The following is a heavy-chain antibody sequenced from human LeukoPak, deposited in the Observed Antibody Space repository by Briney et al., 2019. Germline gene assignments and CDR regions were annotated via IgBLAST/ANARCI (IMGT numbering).Heavy chain of an antibody. CDR2: ITYDGSNK. CDR3: ARDGYFGSDSVTGAGALGDYYMDV. J-gene: IGHJ6*03. V-gene: IGHV3-30*04. D-gene: IGHD3-9*01. CDR1: GFTLSNYA. Sequence: GGSLRLSCAASGFTLSNYAMHWVRQAPGKGLEWVAIITYDGSNKDYADVVKGRFTISRDNSKNTLYLQMNSLRAEDTALYYCARDGYFGSDSVTGAGALGDYYMDVWGKGTTVTVSS.